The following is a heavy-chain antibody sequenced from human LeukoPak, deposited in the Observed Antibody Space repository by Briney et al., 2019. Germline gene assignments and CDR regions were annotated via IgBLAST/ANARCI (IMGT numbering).Heavy chain of an antibody. V-gene: IGHV1-24*01. CDR2: FDPEDGET. CDR3: ATVRSSGWYIDY. Sequence: VSVKVSCKVSGYTLTGLSMHWVRQAPGKGLGWMGGFDPEDGETIYAQKFQGRVTMTEDTSTDTAYMELSSLRSEDTAVYYCATVRSSGWYIDYWGQGTLVTVSS. J-gene: IGHJ4*02. D-gene: IGHD6-19*01. CDR1: GYTLTGLS.